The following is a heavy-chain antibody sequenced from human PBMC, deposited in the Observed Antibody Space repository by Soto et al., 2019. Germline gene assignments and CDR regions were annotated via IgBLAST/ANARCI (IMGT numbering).Heavy chain of an antibody. J-gene: IGHJ4*02. Sequence: SETLSLTCTVSGGSISSYYWSWIRQPPGKGLEWIGYIYYSGSTNYNPSLKSRVTISVDTSKNQFSLKLSSVTAADTAVYYCARQIDYGDYFDYWGQGTLVTVSS. CDR2: IYYSGST. CDR3: ARQIDYGDYFDY. CDR1: GGSISSYY. D-gene: IGHD4-17*01. V-gene: IGHV4-59*08.